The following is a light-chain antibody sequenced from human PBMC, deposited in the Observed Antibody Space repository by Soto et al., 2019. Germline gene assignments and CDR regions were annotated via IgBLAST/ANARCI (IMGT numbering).Light chain of an antibody. J-gene: IGKJ2*01. Sequence: ALRMTQSPSSLSASTGDRVTITCRASQGISSYLAWYQQKPGKAPKLLIYAASTLQSGVPSRFSGSGSGTDFTLTFSCLQSEDFATYYCQQYYSYPRTFGQGTKLEIK. CDR2: AAS. V-gene: IGKV1-8*01. CDR1: QGISSY. CDR3: QQYYSYPRT.